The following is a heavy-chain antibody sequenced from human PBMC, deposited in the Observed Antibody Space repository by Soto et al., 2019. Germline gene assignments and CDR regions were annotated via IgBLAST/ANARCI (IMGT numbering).Heavy chain of an antibody. V-gene: IGHV1-18*01. D-gene: IGHD6-19*01. Sequence: VQLVQSGAEVKKPGASVTVSCKTSGYTFSNYGINWVRQAPGQGLEWMGWISGYNGNTNYAQTVQGRVTMTTDTSTGTVYMELRSLKSDDTAIYYCSRFIMVGGWFDPNYYRGMDVWGQGTTVTVSS. CDR1: GYTFSNYG. CDR3: SRFIMVGGWFDPNYYRGMDV. J-gene: IGHJ6*02. CDR2: ISGYNGNT.